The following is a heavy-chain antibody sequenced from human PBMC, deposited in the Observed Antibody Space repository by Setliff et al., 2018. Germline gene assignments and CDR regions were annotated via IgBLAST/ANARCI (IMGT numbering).Heavy chain of an antibody. V-gene: IGHV3-23*01. Sequence: PGGSLRLSCDASGFSFTGYPMSWVRQAPGKGLEYVSGISGSGGTTDYADSVKGRFTISRDNSKSALYLQMNSLRADETAVYYCALRPLEYYYDSSGYYPFEYWGQGALVTVSS. CDR3: ALRPLEYYYDSSGYYPFEY. CDR2: ISGSGGTT. J-gene: IGHJ4*02. CDR1: GFSFTGYP. D-gene: IGHD3-22*01.